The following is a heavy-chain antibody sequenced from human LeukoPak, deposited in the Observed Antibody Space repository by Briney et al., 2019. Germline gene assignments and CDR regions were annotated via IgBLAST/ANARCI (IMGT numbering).Heavy chain of an antibody. CDR2: IYSGGST. D-gene: IGHD3-22*01. CDR1: GFTVSSNY. CDR3: ARDHKAYYYDSSGYYLNY. V-gene: IGHV3-53*01. J-gene: IGHJ4*02. Sequence: GGSLRLSCAAPGFTVSSNYMSWVRQAPGKGLEWVSVIYSGGSTYYADSVKGRFTIPRDNSKNTLYLQMNSLRAEDTAVYYCARDHKAYYYDSSGYYLNYWGQGTLVTVSS.